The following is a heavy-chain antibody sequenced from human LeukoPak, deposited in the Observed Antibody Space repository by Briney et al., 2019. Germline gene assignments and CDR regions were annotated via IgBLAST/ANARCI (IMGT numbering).Heavy chain of an antibody. CDR2: INPNIGDA. J-gene: IGHJ5*01. CDR1: GYTFTGYF. V-gene: IGHV1-2*02. D-gene: IGHD2-21*02. CDR3: ARMDLYGCDSIGFVS. Sequence: ASVTVSCKASGYTFTGYFMHWVRQAPGQGLEWMGWINPNIGDASYAQKFQGRVTMTRDRSINTAYVELSRLTSDDTAVYYCARMDLYGCDSIGFVSWGQGTLVTVSS.